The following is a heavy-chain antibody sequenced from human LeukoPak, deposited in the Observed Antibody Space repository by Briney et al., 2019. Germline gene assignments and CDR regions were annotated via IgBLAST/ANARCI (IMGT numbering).Heavy chain of an antibody. CDR3: ATAGNYRFDY. CDR2: IVVGSGNT. Sequence: PVKGSCKASGITISSSALQWGGQARGQRLEWIGWIVVGSGNTNYAQKFQERVTITRDMSTSTAYMELSSLRAEDTAVYYCATAGNYRFDYWGQGTLVTVSS. D-gene: IGHD1-7*01. V-gene: IGHV1-58*01. CDR1: GITISSSA. J-gene: IGHJ4*02.